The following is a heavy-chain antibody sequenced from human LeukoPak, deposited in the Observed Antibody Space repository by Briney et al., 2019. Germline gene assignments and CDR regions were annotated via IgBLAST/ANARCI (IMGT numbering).Heavy chain of an antibody. CDR3: ARLGDGYNYLSSPGYYYYYYMDV. CDR2: IYYSGST. V-gene: IGHV4-39*07. CDR1: GGSISSSYYF. Sequence: PSETQSLTCTVSGGSISSSYYFWGWIRQPPGNGLEWIGSIYYSGSTYYNPSLKSRVTISVDTSKNQFSLNLSSVTAADTAVYYCARLGDGYNYLSSPGYYYYYYMDVWGKGTTVTVSS. J-gene: IGHJ6*03. D-gene: IGHD5-24*01.